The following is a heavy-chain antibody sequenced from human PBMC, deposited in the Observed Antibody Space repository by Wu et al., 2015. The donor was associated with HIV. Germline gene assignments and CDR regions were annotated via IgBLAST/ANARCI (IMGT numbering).Heavy chain of an antibody. J-gene: IGHJ4*02. CDR2: ISTYNANT. Sequence: QVQLVQSGSEVKKPGASVKVSCKASGYRFTSHGISWVRQAPGQGLEWMGWISTYNANTNYAQKLQGRVTMTTDTSTSTAYMELKSLRSDDTAIYYCARERRYCNITTCYRFDFWGQGTLVTVSS. CDR3: ARERRYCNITTCYRFDF. D-gene: IGHD2-2*01. V-gene: IGHV1-18*01. CDR1: GYRFTSHG.